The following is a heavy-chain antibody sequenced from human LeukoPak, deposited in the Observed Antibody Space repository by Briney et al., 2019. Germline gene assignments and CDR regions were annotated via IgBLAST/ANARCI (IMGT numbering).Heavy chain of an antibody. Sequence: TGGSLRLSCAASGFTFDDYTMHWVRQGPERGLEWLSLISWDGDITSYADSAKGRFTIPRDNNKNTLYLQMNRLRTEDTALYFCAKGLCSGGSCCPDSWGQGTLVTVSS. CDR2: ISWDGDIT. D-gene: IGHD2-15*01. CDR1: GFTFDDYT. V-gene: IGHV3-43*01. CDR3: AKGLCSGGSCCPDS. J-gene: IGHJ5*01.